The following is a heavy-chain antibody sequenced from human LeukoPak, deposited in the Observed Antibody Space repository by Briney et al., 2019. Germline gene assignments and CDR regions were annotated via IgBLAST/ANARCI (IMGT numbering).Heavy chain of an antibody. D-gene: IGHD3-3*01. CDR3: ASSYYDFWSGYYIDY. CDR2: IYSGGST. CDR1: GFTVSSNY. Sequence: GGSLRLSCAASGFTVSSNYMSWVRQAPGKGLEWVSVIYSGGSTYYADSVKGRFTIPRDNSKNTLYLQMNSLRAEDTAVYYCASSYYDFWSGYYIDYWGQGTLVTVSS. V-gene: IGHV3-53*01. J-gene: IGHJ4*02.